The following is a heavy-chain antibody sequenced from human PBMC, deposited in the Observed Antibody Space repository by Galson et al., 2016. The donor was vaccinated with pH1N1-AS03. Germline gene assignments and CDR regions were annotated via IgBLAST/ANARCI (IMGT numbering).Heavy chain of an antibody. CDR1: GFIFDDYA. CDR3: AREEGGFGSNWLQTDAFDI. CDR2: ISWSSGHL. V-gene: IGHV3-9*01. D-gene: IGHD6-13*01. Sequence: SLRLSCAASGFIFDDYAMYWVRQAPGKGLEWIAGISWSSGHLGYADSVKGRFTISRDNSKNTLYLQMNSLRTEDTALYYCAREEGGFGSNWLQTDAFDIWGQGTMVTVSS. J-gene: IGHJ3*02.